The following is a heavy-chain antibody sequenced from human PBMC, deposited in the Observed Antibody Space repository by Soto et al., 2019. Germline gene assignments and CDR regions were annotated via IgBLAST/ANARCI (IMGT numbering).Heavy chain of an antibody. CDR2: IYYSGST. CDR3: ATGGVRFNYGMDV. CDR1: GGSIRSYY. D-gene: IGHD3-10*01. Sequence: QVQLQESGPGLVKPSETLSLTCTVSGGSIRSYYWSWIRQPPGKRLEWIGYIYYSGSTNYNPSLKSRVTTSVDTSKNQRSLKLSSVTPADTAVYYCATGGVRFNYGMDVWGQGTTVTVSS. V-gene: IGHV4-59*01. J-gene: IGHJ6*02.